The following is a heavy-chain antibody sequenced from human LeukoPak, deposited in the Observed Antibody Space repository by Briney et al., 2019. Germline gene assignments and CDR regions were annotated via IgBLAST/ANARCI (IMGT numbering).Heavy chain of an antibody. D-gene: IGHD3-3*01. CDR1: GYTFTGYY. V-gene: IGHV1-2*02. Sequence: ASVKVSCKASGYTFTGYYMHWVRQAPGQGLEWMGWINPNSGGTNYAQKFQGRVTTTKDTSISTAYMELSRLRSDDTAVYYCARSGGFWSYYMDVWGKGTTVTVSS. J-gene: IGHJ6*03. CDR2: INPNSGGT. CDR3: ARSGGFWSYYMDV.